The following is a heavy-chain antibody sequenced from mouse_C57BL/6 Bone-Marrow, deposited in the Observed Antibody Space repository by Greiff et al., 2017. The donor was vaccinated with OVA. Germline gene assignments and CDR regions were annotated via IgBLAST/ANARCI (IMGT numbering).Heavy chain of an antibody. J-gene: IGHJ2*01. D-gene: IGHD2-3*01. V-gene: IGHV14-4*01. CDR1: GFNIKDDY. CDR3: TLDGYYLDY. CDR2: IDPENGDT. Sequence: EVQLQQSGAELVRPGASVKLSCTASGFNIKDDYMHWVKQRPEQGLEWIGWIDPENGDTEYASKFQGKATITADTSSNTAYLQLSSLTSEDTAVYYCTLDGYYLDYWGQGTTLTVSS.